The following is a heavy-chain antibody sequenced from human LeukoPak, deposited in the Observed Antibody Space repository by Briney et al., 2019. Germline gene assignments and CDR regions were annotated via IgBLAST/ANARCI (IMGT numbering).Heavy chain of an antibody. CDR3: AGGHDFWSGYLAY. CDR2: ISSSNSNI. D-gene: IGHD3-3*01. V-gene: IGHV3-48*01. Sequence: GGSLRLSCAASGFTFSSYSMNWVRQAPGKAMEWGSYISSSNSNIYYAGYVKGRFSISRDNAKNSLYLQMNSLRAEDTAVYYCAGGHDFWSGYLAYWGQGTLVTVSS. CDR1: GFTFSSYS. J-gene: IGHJ4*02.